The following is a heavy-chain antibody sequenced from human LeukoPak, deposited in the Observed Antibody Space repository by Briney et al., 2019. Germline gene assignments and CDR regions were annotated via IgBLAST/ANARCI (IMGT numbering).Heavy chain of an antibody. V-gene: IGHV3-21*01. Sequence: GGSLRLSCAASGFTFSSYSMNWVRQAPGKGLEWVSSISSSSSYIYYADSVKGRFTISRDNAKNSLYLQMNSLRAEDTAVYYCAREPDIVVVPDAIPDYWGQGTLVTVSS. CDR3: AREPDIVVVPDAIPDY. CDR1: GFTFSSYS. J-gene: IGHJ4*02. D-gene: IGHD2-2*02. CDR2: ISSSSSYI.